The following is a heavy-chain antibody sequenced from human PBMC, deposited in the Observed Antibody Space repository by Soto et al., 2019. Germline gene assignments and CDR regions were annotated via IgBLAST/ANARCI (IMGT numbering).Heavy chain of an antibody. D-gene: IGHD2-21*02. J-gene: IGHJ3*02. CDR2: IIPIFGTA. V-gene: IGHV1-69*01. CDR3: ARDAVAYCCGDCYQPDAFDI. CDR1: GGTFSSYA. Sequence: QVQLVQSGAEVKKPGSSVKVSCKASGGTFSSYAISWVRQAPGQGIEWMGGIIPIFGTANYAQQFQGRVTITADESTSTAYTELSSLISEDTAVYYCARDAVAYCCGDCYQPDAFDIWGQGTMVTVSS.